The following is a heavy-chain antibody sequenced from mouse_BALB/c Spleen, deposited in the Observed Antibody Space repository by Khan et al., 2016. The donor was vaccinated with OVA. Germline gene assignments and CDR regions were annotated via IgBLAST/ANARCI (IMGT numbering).Heavy chain of an antibody. CDR3: ARNSYRYDFTY. Sequence: QVQLKESGPGLVQPSQNLSITCTVSGFSLTTYGIHWVRQSPGKGLEWLGVIWSGGTTDYNAPFISRLSFTKDNSKSQVFFKMNSLQACDTAIYYCARNSYRYDFTYWGQGTLVTVSA. D-gene: IGHD2-12*01. CDR1: GFSLTTYG. CDR2: IWSGGTT. V-gene: IGHV2-2*01. J-gene: IGHJ3*01.